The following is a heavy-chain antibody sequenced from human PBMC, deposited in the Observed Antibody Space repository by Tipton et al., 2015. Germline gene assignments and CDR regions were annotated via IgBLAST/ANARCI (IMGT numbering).Heavy chain of an antibody. CDR2: IYHSGNP. CDR3: ARLPFVGGPCDDVFDI. J-gene: IGHJ3*02. D-gene: IGHD2-15*01. CDR1: GGSISTNDYY. Sequence: TLSLTCTVSGGSISTNDYYWGWIRQSPGEGLEWIGTIYHSGNPRYNPSLKSRAIISVDTSKNQFSLKLNSVTATDTALYYCARLPFVGGPCDDVFDIWGRGTKVTVSS. V-gene: IGHV4-39*01.